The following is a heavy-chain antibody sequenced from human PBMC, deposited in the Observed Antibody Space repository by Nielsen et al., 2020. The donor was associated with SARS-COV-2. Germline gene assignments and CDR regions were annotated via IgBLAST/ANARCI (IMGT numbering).Heavy chain of an antibody. CDR3: ARFRRDGYLNFDY. V-gene: IGHV4-59*01. CDR1: GVSISNYY. Sequence: SETLSLTCTVSGVSISNYYWTWIRQPPGKGLEWIGYIYYNGDTNYNPSLKSRVTISVDTPKNQFSVRLSSVTAADTAMYYCARFRRDGYLNFDYWGQGTLVSVSS. D-gene: IGHD5-24*01. CDR2: IYYNGDT. J-gene: IGHJ4*02.